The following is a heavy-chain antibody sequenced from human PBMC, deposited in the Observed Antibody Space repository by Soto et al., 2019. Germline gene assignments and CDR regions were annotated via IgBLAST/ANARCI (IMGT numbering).Heavy chain of an antibody. V-gene: IGHV1-69*02. CDR2: IIPILGIA. J-gene: IGHJ4*02. D-gene: IGHD5-12*01. CDR1: GGTFSSYT. Sequence: QVQLVQSGAEVKKPGSSVKVSCKASGGTFSSYTISWVRQAPGQGLEWMGRIIPILGIANYAQKFQGRVTITADKSTSTAYMELSSLRSEDTAVYYCASHLPVEMATIDGKVTDCWGQGTLVTVSS. CDR3: ASHLPVEMATIDGKVTDC.